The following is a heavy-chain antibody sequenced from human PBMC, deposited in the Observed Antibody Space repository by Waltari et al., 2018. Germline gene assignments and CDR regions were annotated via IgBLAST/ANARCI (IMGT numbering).Heavy chain of an antibody. CDR3: ARDAPDGTGPFDY. CDR2: VYSDGGK. Sequence: VQLVEFGGGLIHSGWTLGLSCTASGPGTRVRSLSLVCLPSGKGLEGVGVVYSDGGKYYTDTVKGRFIPSRDNSTNTLSLQMNSLRAEDTAVYYCARDAPDGTGPFDYWGQGTLVTVSS. D-gene: IGHD3-10*01. J-gene: IGHJ4*02. V-gene: IGHV3-53*01. CDR1: GPGTRVRS.